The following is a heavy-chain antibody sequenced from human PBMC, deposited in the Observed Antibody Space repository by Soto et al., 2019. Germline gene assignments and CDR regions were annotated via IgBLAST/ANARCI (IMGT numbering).Heavy chain of an antibody. Sequence: SETLSLTXSVSGGSISTGSYFWGWIRQPPGKGLEWVGAVHYSGSANYRSSLQSRVTISVDTSQNQFSLRLRSVTAADTAVYYCARHRWGSGSYSGLLDFWGQGALVTVSS. V-gene: IGHV4-39*01. CDR2: VHYSGSA. D-gene: IGHD3-10*01. CDR3: ARHRWGSGSYSGLLDF. J-gene: IGHJ4*02. CDR1: GGSISTGSYF.